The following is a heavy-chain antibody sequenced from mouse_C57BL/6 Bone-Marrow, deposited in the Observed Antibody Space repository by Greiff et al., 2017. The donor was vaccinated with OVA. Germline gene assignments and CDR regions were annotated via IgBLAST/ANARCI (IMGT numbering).Heavy chain of an antibody. CDR3: ASLYGKRVDY. Sequence: QVQLQQSGAELARPGASVKLSCKASGYTFTSYGISWVKQRTGQGLEWIGEIYPRRGYTYYNAKFKGKATLTADKSSSTAYMELRSLTSEDSAVYFCASLYGKRVDYWGQGTTLTVSS. D-gene: IGHD2-1*01. CDR1: GYTFTSYG. J-gene: IGHJ2*01. CDR2: IYPRRGYT. V-gene: IGHV1-81*01.